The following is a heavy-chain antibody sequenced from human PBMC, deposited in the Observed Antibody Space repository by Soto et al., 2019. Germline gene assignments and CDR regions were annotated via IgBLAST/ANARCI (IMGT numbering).Heavy chain of an antibody. D-gene: IGHD1-1*01. CDR1: GGSISSGDYY. V-gene: IGHV4-30-4*01. CDR2: IYYSGST. Sequence: PSETLSLTCTVSGGSISSGDYYWSWIRQPPGKGLEWIGYIYYSGSTYYNPSLKSRVTISVDTSKNQFSLKLSSVTAADTAVYYCARGVERRDWFDPWGQGNLVTVSS. CDR3: ARGVERRDWFDP. J-gene: IGHJ5*02.